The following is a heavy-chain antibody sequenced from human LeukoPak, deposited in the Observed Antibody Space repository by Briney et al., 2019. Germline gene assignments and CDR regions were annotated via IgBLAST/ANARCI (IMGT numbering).Heavy chain of an antibody. CDR2: IKQDGSEK. D-gene: IGHD2-2*03. V-gene: IGHV3-7*01. CDR3: ARAGLGIVVVPAVPFDY. J-gene: IGHJ4*02. Sequence: GGSLRLSCAASGFTFSSYWMSWVRQAPGKGLEWVASIKQDGSEKYYVDSVKGRFTISRDNSKNSLYLQMNSLRAEDTAVYYCARAGLGIVVVPAVPFDYWGQGTLVTVSS. CDR1: GFTFSSYW.